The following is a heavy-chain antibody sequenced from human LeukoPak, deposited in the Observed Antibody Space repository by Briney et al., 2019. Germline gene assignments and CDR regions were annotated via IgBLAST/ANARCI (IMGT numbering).Heavy chain of an antibody. CDR2: FDPEDGAT. CDR3: ATIHRMGFEEFLFDY. V-gene: IGHV1-24*01. Sequence: GASVNVSCKVSGYTLTELSMHWVRQAPGDGREWIGGFDPEDGATIYAQKFQGRVTMTEDTSTDTAYMELSSLRSEDTAVYYCATIHRMGFEEFLFDYWGQGTLVTVSS. CDR1: GYTLTELS. D-gene: IGHD3-10*01. J-gene: IGHJ4*02.